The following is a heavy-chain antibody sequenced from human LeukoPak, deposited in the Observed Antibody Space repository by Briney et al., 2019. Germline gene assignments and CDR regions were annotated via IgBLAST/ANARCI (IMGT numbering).Heavy chain of an antibody. J-gene: IGHJ4*02. CDR1: GFTFGAYR. V-gene: IGHV3-49*04. D-gene: IGHD3-22*01. Sequence: GGSLRLSCTASGFTFGAYRMSWVRQAPGEGLEWVGYIRKKAYSATTQYAASVKGRFTISRDDSKNIAYLQMNSLKTEDTAVYYCARDDSPDDYWGQGTLVTVSS. CDR2: IRKKAYSATT. CDR3: ARDDSPDDY.